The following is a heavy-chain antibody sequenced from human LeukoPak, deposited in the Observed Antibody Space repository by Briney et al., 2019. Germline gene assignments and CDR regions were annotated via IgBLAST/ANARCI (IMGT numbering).Heavy chain of an antibody. CDR1: GFTFSSYE. Sequence: GGSLRLSCAASGFTFSSYEMNWVRQAPGKGLEWVSYISSSGSTIYYADSVKGRFTISRDNAKNLLFVQMNSLRAEDTAVYYCARDLGKWEPQDYWGQGTLVTVSS. D-gene: IGHD1-26*01. J-gene: IGHJ4*02. CDR2: ISSSGSTI. CDR3: ARDLGKWEPQDY. V-gene: IGHV3-48*03.